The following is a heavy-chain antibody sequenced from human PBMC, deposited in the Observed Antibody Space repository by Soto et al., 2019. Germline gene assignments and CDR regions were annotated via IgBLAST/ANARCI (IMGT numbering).Heavy chain of an antibody. CDR3: ARDQNSGSHFDY. Sequence: QVQLQESGPGLVKPSQTLSLTCTVSGGSISSGGYYWSWIRQHPGKGLEWIGYVYYSGSTYYNPSLKGRVTISVDTSKNQFSLKLSSVTAADTAVYYGARDQNSGSHFDYWGQGTLVTVSS. V-gene: IGHV4-31*03. CDR2: VYYSGST. J-gene: IGHJ4*02. D-gene: IGHD3-10*01. CDR1: GGSISSGGYY.